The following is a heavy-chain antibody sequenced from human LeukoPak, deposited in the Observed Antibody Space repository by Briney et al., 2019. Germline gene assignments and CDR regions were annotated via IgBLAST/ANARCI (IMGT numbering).Heavy chain of an antibody. V-gene: IGHV3-9*01. D-gene: IGHD4-17*01. J-gene: IGHJ4*02. CDR3: AKGGAGDYYFDY. CDR2: ISWNSGSI. CDR1: GFTFDDYA. Sequence: GESLRLSCAASGFTFDDYAMHWVRQAPGKGLEWVSGISWNSGSIGYADSVKGRFTISRDNAKNSLYLQMNSLRAEDTALYYCAKGGAGDYYFDYWGQGTLVTVSS.